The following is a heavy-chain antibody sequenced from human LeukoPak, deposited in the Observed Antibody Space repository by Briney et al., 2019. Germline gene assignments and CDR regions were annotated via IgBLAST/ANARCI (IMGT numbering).Heavy chain of an antibody. CDR3: ATGTSSTTNWNWFDP. V-gene: IGHV1-2*04. Sequence: ASVKVSCKASGYTFTGYYLHWVRQAPGQGLEWIARINPKSGDTNYAQKFQGWVTMTRDTSINTACMELTSLRSDDTAVYYCATGTSSTTNWNWFDPWGQGTLVTVSS. CDR2: INPKSGDT. J-gene: IGHJ5*02. D-gene: IGHD2-2*01. CDR1: GYTFTGYY.